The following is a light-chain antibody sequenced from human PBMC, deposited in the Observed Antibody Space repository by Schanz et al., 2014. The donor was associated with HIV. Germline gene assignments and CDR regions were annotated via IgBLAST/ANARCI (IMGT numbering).Light chain of an antibody. J-gene: IGKJ1*01. CDR1: QGIRND. CDR2: AAS. Sequence: DIQMTQSPSAMSASVGDRVTITCRASQGIRNDLGWYQQKPGKAPKRLIYAASSLQSGVPSRFSGSGSGTEFTLTINSLQPDDFATYYCQQYKTYWTFGQGTKVEI. CDR3: QQYKTYWT. V-gene: IGKV1-17*01.